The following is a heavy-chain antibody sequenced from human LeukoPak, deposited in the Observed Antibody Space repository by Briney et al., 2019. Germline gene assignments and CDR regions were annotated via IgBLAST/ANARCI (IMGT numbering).Heavy chain of an antibody. Sequence: SETLSLTCTVSGGSISSYYWSWIRQPPGKGLEWIGYIYYSGSTNYNPSLKSRVTISVDTSKNQFSLKLSSGTAADTAVYYCARSRLSYGYEDYWGQGTLVTVSS. CDR2: IYYSGST. CDR3: ARSRLSYGYEDY. CDR1: GGSISSYY. J-gene: IGHJ4*02. D-gene: IGHD5-18*01. V-gene: IGHV4-59*01.